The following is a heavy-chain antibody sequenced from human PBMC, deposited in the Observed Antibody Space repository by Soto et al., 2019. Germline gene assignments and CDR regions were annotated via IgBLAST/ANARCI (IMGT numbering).Heavy chain of an antibody. CDR2: IYYSGST. J-gene: IGHJ5*02. CDR1: GGSISSSSYY. D-gene: IGHD3-10*01. Sequence: SETLSLTCTVSGGSISSSSYYWGWIRQPPGKGLEWIGSIYYSGSTYYNPSLKSRVTISVDTSKNQFSLKLSSVTAADTAVYYCARHEWRFGELSTRFDPWGQGTLVTVSS. V-gene: IGHV4-39*01. CDR3: ARHEWRFGELSTRFDP.